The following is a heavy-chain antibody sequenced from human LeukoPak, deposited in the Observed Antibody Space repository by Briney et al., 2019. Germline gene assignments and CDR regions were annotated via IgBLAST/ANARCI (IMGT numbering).Heavy chain of an antibody. CDR3: SKGRSMLGELSGDY. CDR1: GFTFNNYA. V-gene: IGHV3-23*01. CDR2: ISGTGGTT. J-gene: IGHJ4*02. D-gene: IGHD3-10*02. Sequence: GGSLRLPCAASGFTFNNYAMTWVRQAPGKGLEWVSAISGTGGTTYYADSVKGRFTISRDNSKNTLYLQMNTLTAEDTAIYYCSKGRSMLGELSGDYWGQGTLVTVSS.